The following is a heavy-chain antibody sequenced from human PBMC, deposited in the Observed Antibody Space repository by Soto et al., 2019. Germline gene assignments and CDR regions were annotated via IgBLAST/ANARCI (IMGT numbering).Heavy chain of an antibody. Sequence: QVQLVQSGAEVKKPGSSVKVSCKASGGTFSSYAISWVRQAPGQGLEWMGGIIPLFGTANYAHKFQGRVTITADESTSTAYMEMSSLRSEDTAGYYCARVAWRIGQWLGWFDPWGQGTLVTVSS. D-gene: IGHD6-19*01. CDR2: IIPLFGTA. V-gene: IGHV1-69*01. CDR3: ARVAWRIGQWLGWFDP. J-gene: IGHJ5*02. CDR1: GGTFSSYA.